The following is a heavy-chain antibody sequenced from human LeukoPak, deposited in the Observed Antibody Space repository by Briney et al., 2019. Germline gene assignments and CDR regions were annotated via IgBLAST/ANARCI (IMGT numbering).Heavy chain of an antibody. CDR3: ATERCIGGSCFFDY. Sequence: GASVKVSCKASGYTFTVYYTHWVRQAPGQGLEWMGWINPNSGGATYAQKFLGRVTMTRDTSISTAYMELSRLGSDDTAVYYCATERCIGGSCFFDYWGQGTLVTVSS. CDR1: GYTFTVYY. D-gene: IGHD2-15*01. V-gene: IGHV1-2*02. J-gene: IGHJ4*02. CDR2: INPNSGGA.